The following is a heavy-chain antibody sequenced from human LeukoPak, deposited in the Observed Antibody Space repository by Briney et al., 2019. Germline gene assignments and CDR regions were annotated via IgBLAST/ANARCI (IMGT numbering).Heavy chain of an antibody. CDR1: GGSINSGEYF. D-gene: IGHD3-10*01. CDR2: IYRSGST. V-gene: IGHV4-30-4*01. CDR3: ARDLKYYGSGSYWDS. Sequence: SETLSLTCTVSGGSINSGEYFWTWMRQSPENGLEWIGYIYRSGSTHYSSSLQSRVTISVDPSKNQFSLRLNSVTAADTAVYFCARDLKYYGSGSYWDSWGQGILVTVSS. J-gene: IGHJ4*02.